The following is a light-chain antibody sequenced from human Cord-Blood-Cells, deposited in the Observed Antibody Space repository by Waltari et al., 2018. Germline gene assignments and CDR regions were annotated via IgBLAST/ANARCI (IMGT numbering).Light chain of an antibody. CDR1: SSDVGGYTY. CDR2: DVS. V-gene: IGLV2-11*01. J-gene: IGLJ3*02. Sequence: SALTQPRSVSGSPGQSVPIPCTGTSSDVGGYTYVSWYQQHPGKAPKLMIYDVSKRPSGVPDRFSGSKSGNTASLTISGLQAEDEADYYCCSYAGSYTWVFGGGTKLTVL. CDR3: CSYAGSYTWV.